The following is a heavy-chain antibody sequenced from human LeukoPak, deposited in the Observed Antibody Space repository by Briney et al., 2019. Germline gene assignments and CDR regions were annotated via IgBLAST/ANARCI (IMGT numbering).Heavy chain of an antibody. CDR3: ARRGYCSGGSCYFSSYYFDY. J-gene: IGHJ4*02. D-gene: IGHD2-15*01. V-gene: IGHV5-51*01. CDR1: GYSFTSYW. Sequence: GESLKISCKGSGYSFTSYWIGWVRQMPGKGLEWMGIIYPGDSDTRYSPSFQGQVTISADKSISTAYLQWSSLKASDTAMHYCARRGYCSGGSCYFSSYYFDYWGQGTLVTVSS. CDR2: IYPGDSDT.